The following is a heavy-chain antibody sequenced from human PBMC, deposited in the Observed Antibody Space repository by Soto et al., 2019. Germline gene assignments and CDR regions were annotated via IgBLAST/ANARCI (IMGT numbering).Heavy chain of an antibody. J-gene: IGHJ4*02. CDR2: IYWDDDK. V-gene: IGHV2-5*02. CDR3: AHRHGSWYSFDY. D-gene: IGHD6-13*01. Sequence: QITLKESGPTLVKPTQTLTLTCTFSGFSLSTSGVGVGWIRQPPGKALEWLALIYWDDDKRYSPSLTSRLTITKDTSKNQVVLTMTNMDPVDTATYYCAHRHGSWYSFDYWGQGTLVTVSS. CDR1: GFSLSTSGVG.